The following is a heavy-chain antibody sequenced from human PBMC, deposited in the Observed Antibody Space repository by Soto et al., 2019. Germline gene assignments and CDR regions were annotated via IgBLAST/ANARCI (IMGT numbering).Heavy chain of an antibody. CDR2: IIPIFGTA. Sequence: GASVKVSCKASGGTFSSYAISWVRQAPGQGLEWMGGIIPIFGTANYAQKFQGWVTMTRDTSISTAYMELSRLRSDDTAVYYCARVRPPITMVRGVIPYGMDVWGQGTTVTVSS. D-gene: IGHD3-10*01. CDR1: GGTFSSYA. J-gene: IGHJ6*02. CDR3: ARVRPPITMVRGVIPYGMDV. V-gene: IGHV1-69*05.